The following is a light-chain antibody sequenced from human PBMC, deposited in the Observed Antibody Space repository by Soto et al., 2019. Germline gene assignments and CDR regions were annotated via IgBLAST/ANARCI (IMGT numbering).Light chain of an antibody. V-gene: IGLV2-14*01. CDR3: SSHTTSSALQV. CDR1: ISHFVIYNY. Sequence: QSALTQPASVSGSPGQSITISCTGTISHFVIYNYVSWYQQHPGKAPKLMLYGVSNRPSGVSNRFSGSKSGNTASLTISGLQAEDEADYYCSSHTTSSALQVFGTGTKLTVL. CDR2: GVS. J-gene: IGLJ1*01.